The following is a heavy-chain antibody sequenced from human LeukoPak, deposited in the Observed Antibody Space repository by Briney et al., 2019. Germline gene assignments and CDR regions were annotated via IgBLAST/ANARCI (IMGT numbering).Heavy chain of an antibody. CDR3: ARDRLSVGKFRHDAFDI. CDR1: GGSISSGDYY. CDR2: IYYTGHT. D-gene: IGHD2-21*01. Sequence: SETLSLTCTVSGGSISSGDYYWSWIRQPPGKGLEWIGYIYYTGHTYYNPSLESRVTISVDTSKNQFSLKLSSVTAADTAVYYCARDRLSVGKFRHDAFDIWGKGTMVTVSS. V-gene: IGHV4-30-4*01. J-gene: IGHJ3*02.